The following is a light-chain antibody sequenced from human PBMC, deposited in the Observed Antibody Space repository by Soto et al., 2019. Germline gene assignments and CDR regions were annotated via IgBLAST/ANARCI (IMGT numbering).Light chain of an antibody. CDR1: PSNVGGYNL. Sequence: QSALTQPASVSGSPGQSITISCTGTPSNVGGYNLVSWYQQHPGRAPELIIYEGTQRPSGVSARFSGSKSGNTASLTISGLQADYEADYYCCSYAGNGYVFGTGTKLTVL. J-gene: IGLJ1*01. CDR2: EGT. V-gene: IGLV2-23*01. CDR3: CSYAGNGYV.